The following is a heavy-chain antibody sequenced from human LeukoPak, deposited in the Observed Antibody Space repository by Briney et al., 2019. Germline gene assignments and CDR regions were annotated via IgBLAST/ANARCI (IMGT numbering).Heavy chain of an antibody. CDR1: GFTFSSYA. J-gene: IGHJ4*02. Sequence: GGSLRLSCAASGFTFSSYAMSWVRQAPGKGLEWVSVIYSGGSTYYADSVKGRFTISRHNSKNTLYLQMNSLRAEDTAVYYCARGTPDYGDYPYYFDYWGQGTLVTVSS. V-gene: IGHV3-53*04. D-gene: IGHD4-17*01. CDR3: ARGTPDYGDYPYYFDY. CDR2: IYSGGST.